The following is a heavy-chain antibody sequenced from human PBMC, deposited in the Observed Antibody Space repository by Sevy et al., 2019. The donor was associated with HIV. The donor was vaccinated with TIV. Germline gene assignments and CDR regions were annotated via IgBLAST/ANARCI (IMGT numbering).Heavy chain of an antibody. V-gene: IGHV1-69*13. CDR1: GGTFSSYA. Sequence: ASVKVSCKASGGTFSSYAISWVRQAPGQGLEWMGGIIPIFGTANYAQKFQGRVTITADESTSTAYMELSSLRSEDTAVYYCARDQAVTKYYYGMDVWGQGTTVTVSS. D-gene: IGHD4-4*01. CDR2: IIPIFGTA. J-gene: IGHJ6*02. CDR3: ARDQAVTKYYYGMDV.